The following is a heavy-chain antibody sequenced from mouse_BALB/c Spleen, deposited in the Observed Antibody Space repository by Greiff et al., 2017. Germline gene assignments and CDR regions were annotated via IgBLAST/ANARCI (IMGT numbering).Heavy chain of an antibody. CDR2: ISYDGSN. CDR3: ARDGVLDY. Sequence: EVKLVESGPGLVKPSQSLSLTCSVTGYSITSGYYWNWIRQFPGNKLEWMGYISYDGSNNYNPSLKNRISITRDTSKNQFFLKLNSVTTEDTATYYCARDGVLDYWGQGTTLTVSS. CDR1: GYSITSGYY. J-gene: IGHJ2*01. D-gene: IGHD2-14*01. V-gene: IGHV3-6*02.